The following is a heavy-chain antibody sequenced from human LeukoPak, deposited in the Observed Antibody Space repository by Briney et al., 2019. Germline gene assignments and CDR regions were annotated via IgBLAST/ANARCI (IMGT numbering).Heavy chain of an antibody. J-gene: IGHJ4*02. CDR1: GGTFSSYA. D-gene: IGHD5-12*01. CDR2: ISYDGSNK. Sequence: SCKASGGTFSSYAMHWVRQAPGKGLEWVAVISYDGSNKYYADSVKGRFTISRDNSKNTLYLQMNSLRAEDTAVYYCARDGYDGDLDYWGQGTLVTVSS. V-gene: IGHV3-30-3*01. CDR3: ARDGYDGDLDY.